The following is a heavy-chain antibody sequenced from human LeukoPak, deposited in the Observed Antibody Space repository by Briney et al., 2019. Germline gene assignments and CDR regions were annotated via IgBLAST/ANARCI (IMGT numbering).Heavy chain of an antibody. V-gene: IGHV3-7*03. D-gene: IGHD4-17*01. Sequence: GGSLRLSCAASGFTFSSYWMSWVRQAPGKGLEWVANIKQDGSGKSYVDSVKGRFTISRDNAKNSLYLQMNSLRAEDTAVYYCARVNYGDYDDYWGQGTLVTVSS. J-gene: IGHJ4*02. CDR1: GFTFSSYW. CDR3: ARVNYGDYDDY. CDR2: IKQDGSGK.